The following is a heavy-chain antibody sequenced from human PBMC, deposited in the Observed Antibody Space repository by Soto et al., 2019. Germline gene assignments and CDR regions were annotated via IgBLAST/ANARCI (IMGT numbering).Heavy chain of an antibody. CDR1: GGSISSYY. J-gene: IGHJ4*02. CDR2: IYYSGST. V-gene: IGHV4-59*06. Sequence: PSETLSLTCTVSGGSISSYYWSWTRQHPGKGLEWIGYIYYSGSTYYNPSLKSRVTISVDTSKNQFSLKLSSVTAADTAVYYCARSSTSANYFDYWGQGTLVTVSS. D-gene: IGHD2-2*01. CDR3: ARSSTSANYFDY.